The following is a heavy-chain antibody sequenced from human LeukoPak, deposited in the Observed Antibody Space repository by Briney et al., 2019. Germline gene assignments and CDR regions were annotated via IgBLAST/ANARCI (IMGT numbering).Heavy chain of an antibody. V-gene: IGHV1-18*01. D-gene: IGHD3-10*01. CDR1: GYTFTSYG. J-gene: IGHJ3*02. CDR2: INPYNGNT. CDR3: ARGFTHRMYYSQGGDAFDI. Sequence: GASVKVSCKASGYTFTSYGISWVRRAPGQGLEWMGWINPYNGNTKYPQKFQGRVTMTTDTSTSTAYMELRSLRSDDTAVYYCARGFTHRMYYSQGGDAFDIWGQGTMVTVSS.